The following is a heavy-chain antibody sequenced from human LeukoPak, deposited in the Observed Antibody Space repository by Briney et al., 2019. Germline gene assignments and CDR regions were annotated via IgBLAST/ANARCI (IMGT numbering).Heavy chain of an antibody. CDR2: ISDTGGST. CDR3: ATQGGRVVVAVPNWFDP. CDR1: GFTFSSSA. D-gene: IGHD2-15*01. Sequence: PGGSLRLSCAASGFTFSSSAMSWVRQAPGKGLEWVSIISDTGGSTYSADSVKGRFTISRDNSKNTLFLQMNSLRAEDTAVYYCATQGGRVVVAVPNWFDPWGQGTLVTVSS. J-gene: IGHJ5*02. V-gene: IGHV3-23*01.